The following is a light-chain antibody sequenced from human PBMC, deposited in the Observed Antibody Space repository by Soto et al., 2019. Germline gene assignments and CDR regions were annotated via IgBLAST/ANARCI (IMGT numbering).Light chain of an antibody. CDR3: SSYTSSSTLYV. CDR2: DVS. CDR1: SSDVGGYNY. Sequence: QSALPQPASVSGSPGQSITISCTGTSSDVGGYNYVSWYQQNPGKAPKLMIYDVSVRPSGVSNRFSGSKSGNTASLTISGLQAEDEADYYGSSYTSSSTLYVFGPGTKLTVL. J-gene: IGLJ1*01. V-gene: IGLV2-14*01.